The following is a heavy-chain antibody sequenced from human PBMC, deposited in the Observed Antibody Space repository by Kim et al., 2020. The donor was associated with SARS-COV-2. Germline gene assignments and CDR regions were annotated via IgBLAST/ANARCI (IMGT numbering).Heavy chain of an antibody. J-gene: IGHJ4*02. D-gene: IGHD6-19*01. V-gene: IGHV3-43*02. CDR3: VRGQQWLIKN. CDR2: IRCDGGEI. Sequence: GGSLRLSCAASGFTFDDYAIQWVRQVPGKGLEWVSLIRCDGGEIKYADSVKGRFTISRDNSKKSVYLQMNSLRSEDTALYYCVRGQQWLIKNWGQGTQVTVSS. CDR1: GFTFDDYA.